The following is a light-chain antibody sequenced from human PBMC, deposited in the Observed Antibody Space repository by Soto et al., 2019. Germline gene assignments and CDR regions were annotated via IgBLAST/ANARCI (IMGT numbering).Light chain of an antibody. V-gene: IGKV1-27*01. CDR3: QKYNSAPLT. J-gene: IGKJ4*01. CDR2: AAS. Sequence: DIPMTQSPSSLSASVGDIVTITCRASQGISNYLAWYQQKPGKVPEVLIYAASTLQSGVPSRFSGSGSGTDCTLTVSSLQPEDVATYYCQKYNSAPLTFGGGIKVDIK. CDR1: QGISNY.